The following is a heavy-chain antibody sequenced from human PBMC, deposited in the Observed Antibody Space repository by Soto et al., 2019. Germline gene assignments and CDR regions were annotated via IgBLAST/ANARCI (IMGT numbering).Heavy chain of an antibody. CDR3: ARLPYGSGSYTSYYYYGMDV. Sequence: VQLVQSGAEVKKPGASVKVSCQASGYTFTSYGISWVRQAPGQGLEWMGWISAYNGNTNYAQKRQGRVTMTTDTSTSPAYMELRSLRSDDTAVYYCARLPYGSGSYTSYYYYGMDVWGQGPTVT. CDR1: GYTFTSYG. CDR2: ISAYNGNT. J-gene: IGHJ6*02. V-gene: IGHV1-18*01. D-gene: IGHD3-10*01.